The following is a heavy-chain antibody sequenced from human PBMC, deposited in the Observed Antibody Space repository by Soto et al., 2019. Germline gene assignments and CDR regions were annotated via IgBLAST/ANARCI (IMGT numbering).Heavy chain of an antibody. CDR1: GGTFSSYA. V-gene: IGHV1-69*06. CDR2: IIPIFGTA. D-gene: IGHD3-22*01. J-gene: IGHJ5*02. Sequence: QVQLVQSGAEVKKPGSSVKVSCKASGGTFSSYAISWVRQAPGQGLEWMGGIIPIFGTANYAQKFQGRVTMSADKITNTAYMELINLRFEDTAVYYCARDTKYYYDSSGYYPWGWFDHWGQGTLLTVSS. CDR3: ARDTKYYYDSSGYYPWGWFDH.